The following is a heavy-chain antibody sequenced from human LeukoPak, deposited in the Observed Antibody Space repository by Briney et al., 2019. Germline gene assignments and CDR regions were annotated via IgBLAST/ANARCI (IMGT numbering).Heavy chain of an antibody. V-gene: IGHV4-4*07. CDR2: IYTSGST. CDR3: ARGPLGGYYGSGSYYNDYNWFDP. CDR1: GGSISSYY. J-gene: IGHJ5*02. Sequence: SETLSLTCTVSGGSISSYYWSWIRQPAGKGLEWIGRIYTSGSTNYNPSLKSRVTISVDTSKNQFSLKLSSVTAADTAVYYCARGPLGGYYGSGSYYNDYNWFDPWGQGTLVTVSS. D-gene: IGHD3-10*01.